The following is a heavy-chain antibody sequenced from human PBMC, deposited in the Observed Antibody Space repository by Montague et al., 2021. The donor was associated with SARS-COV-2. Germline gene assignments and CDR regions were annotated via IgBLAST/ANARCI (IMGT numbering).Heavy chain of an antibody. V-gene: IGHV4-61*02. D-gene: IGHD6-13*01. CDR2: IYTSGST. CDR3: ARDADIAATGLNWFDP. J-gene: IGHJ5*02. CDR1: GGSISSGSYF. Sequence: TLSLTCTVSGGSISSGSYFWSWIRQPAGKGLEWIGRIYTSGSTNYNPSLKSRVTISVDTSKNQFSLKLSSVTAADTAVYYCARDADIAATGLNWFDPWGQGTLVTVSS.